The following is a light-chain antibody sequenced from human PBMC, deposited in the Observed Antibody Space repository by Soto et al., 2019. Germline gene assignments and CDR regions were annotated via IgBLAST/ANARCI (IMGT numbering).Light chain of an antibody. V-gene: IGKV3-20*01. CDR2: GAS. CDR3: QRYGSSPLIT. Sequence: EIVLTQSPGTLSLSPGERATLSCRASQSVSSRLAWYQQRPGQAPRLLISGASSRATGIPDRFSGSGSGTDFTLTISRLEPEDFAVYFCQRYGSSPLITFGQGTRLEIK. J-gene: IGKJ5*01. CDR1: QSVSSR.